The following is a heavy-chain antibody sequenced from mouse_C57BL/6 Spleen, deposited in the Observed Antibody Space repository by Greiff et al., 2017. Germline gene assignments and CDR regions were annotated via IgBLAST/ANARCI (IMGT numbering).Heavy chain of an antibody. J-gene: IGHJ2*01. CDR1: GYTFTSYW. D-gene: IGHD3-3*01. CDR2: IDPSDSYT. Sequence: VQLQQPGAELVRPGTSVKLSCKASGYTFTSYWMHWVKQRPGQGLEWIGVIDPSDSYTNYNQKFKGKATLTVDTSSSTAYMQLSSLTSEDSAVYYCARDLRDFDYWGQGTTLTVSS. V-gene: IGHV1-59*01. CDR3: ARDLRDFDY.